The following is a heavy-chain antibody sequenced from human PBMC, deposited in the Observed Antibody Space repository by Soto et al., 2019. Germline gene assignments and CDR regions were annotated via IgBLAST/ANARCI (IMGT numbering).Heavy chain of an antibody. Sequence: QGQLVQSGPEVKKPGASVKVSCKVSGYTFSRYGISWVRQAPGQGLEWMGWISGYNGDTNYAQKVQGRVTMTIDTSTYTAYMELRSLTSDDTAIYYCAKNEQPPYYYYGMDVWGQGTTGTVSS. V-gene: IGHV1-18*01. J-gene: IGHJ6*02. CDR1: GYTFSRYG. CDR2: ISGYNGDT. CDR3: AKNEQPPYYYYGMDV.